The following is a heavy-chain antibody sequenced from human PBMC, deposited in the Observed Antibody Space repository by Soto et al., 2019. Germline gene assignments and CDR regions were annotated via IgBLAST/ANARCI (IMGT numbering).Heavy chain of an antibody. CDR2: IKRDGTEK. CDR3: ARGDYYDSSGYYLGY. J-gene: IGHJ4*02. V-gene: IGHV3-7*01. D-gene: IGHD3-22*01. Sequence: EVQLVESGGGLVQPGGSLRLSCAASGFSFSRSWMNWVRQAPGKGLEWVANIKRDGTEKYYVDSVKGRFAISRDNAKNSLYLQMDRLRAEDTAVYYCARGDYYDSSGYYLGYWGQGTLVTVSS. CDR1: GFSFSRSW.